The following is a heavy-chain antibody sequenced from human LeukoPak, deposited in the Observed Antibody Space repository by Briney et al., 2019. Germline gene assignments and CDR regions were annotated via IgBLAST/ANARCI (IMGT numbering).Heavy chain of an antibody. J-gene: IGHJ5*02. V-gene: IGHV4-34*01. D-gene: IGHD3-9*01. CDR2: INHSGST. CDR1: GGSFSGYY. CDR3: ARSATYDILTGYWFDP. Sequence: PSETLSLTCAVYGGSFSGYYWSWIRQPPGKGLEWIGEINHSGSTNYNPSLKCRVTISVDTSKNQFSLKLSSVTAADTAVYYCARSATYDILTGYWFDPWGQGTLVTVSS.